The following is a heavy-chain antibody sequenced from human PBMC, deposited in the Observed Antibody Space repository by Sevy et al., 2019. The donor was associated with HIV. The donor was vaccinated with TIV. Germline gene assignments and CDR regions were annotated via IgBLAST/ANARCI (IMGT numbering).Heavy chain of an antibody. D-gene: IGHD4-17*01. J-gene: IGHJ4*02. CDR1: GYTLTELS. CDR3: ATHTDYGGNSGDF. CDR2: FDPEDGET. Sequence: ASVKVSCKVSGYTLTELSMHWVRQAPGKGLEWMGGFDPEDGETVYAQKFQGRVTMTEDTSTDTAYMELSSLRSEDTAVYYCATHTDYGGNSGDFWGQGTLVTVSS. V-gene: IGHV1-24*01.